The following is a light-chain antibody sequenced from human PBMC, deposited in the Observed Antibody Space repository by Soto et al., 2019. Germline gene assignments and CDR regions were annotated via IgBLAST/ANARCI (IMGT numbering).Light chain of an antibody. J-gene: IGLJ2*01. Sequence: QSVLTQPPSASASLGASVTLTCTLSSGYSNYKVDWYQQRPGKGPRFVMRVGTGGIAGSKGDGIPDRFSVLGSGLNRYLTIKNIQEEDESDYHCGADHGSGSNFVVVFGGGTKVTVL. V-gene: IGLV9-49*01. CDR1: SGYSNYK. CDR3: GADHGSGSNFVVV. CDR2: VGTGGIAG.